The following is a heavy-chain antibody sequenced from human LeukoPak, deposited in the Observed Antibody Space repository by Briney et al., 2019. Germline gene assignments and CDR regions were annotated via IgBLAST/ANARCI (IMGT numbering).Heavy chain of an antibody. CDR1: GFTVSNSN. CDR2: IYSGGST. D-gene: IGHD3-10*02. J-gene: IGHJ4*02. V-gene: IGHV3-53*01. Sequence: GGSLRLSCSASGFTVSNSNMNWVRQAPGKGLEWISVIYSGGSTHYADSVKGRFTISRDNSKNTLYLQMNSLKVEDTAIYYCAKSGAYVIDYWGQGTLVTVSS. CDR3: AKSGAYVIDY.